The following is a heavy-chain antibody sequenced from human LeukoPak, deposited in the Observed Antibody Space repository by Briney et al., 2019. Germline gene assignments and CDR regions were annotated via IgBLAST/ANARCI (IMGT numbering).Heavy chain of an antibody. D-gene: IGHD3-3*02. J-gene: IGHJ4*02. V-gene: IGHV3-21*01. Sequence: GGSLRLSCAASGFTFSSYAMSWVRQAPGKGLEWVSSISSSSSYIYYADSVKGRFTISRDNAKNSLYLQMNSLRAEDTAVYYCARMSPISDYWGQGTLVTVSS. CDR3: ARMSPISDY. CDR2: ISSSSSYI. CDR1: GFTFSSYA.